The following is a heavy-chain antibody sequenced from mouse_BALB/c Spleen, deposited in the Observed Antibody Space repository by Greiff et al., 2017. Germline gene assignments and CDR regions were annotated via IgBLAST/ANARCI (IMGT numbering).Heavy chain of an antibody. V-gene: IGHV5-2*01. CDR1: EYKFPSHD. CDR2: INSDGGST. D-gene: IGHD2-13*01. J-gene: IGHJ3*01. CDR3: ARHDGDGWFAY. Sequence: EVQLVESGGGLVQPGESLKLSCESNEYKFPSHDMSWVRKTPEKRLELVAAINSDGGSTYYPDTMKRRFNISRDNSKKTLYLQMSSLRSEDTALFYCARHDGDGWFAYWGQGTLVTVSA.